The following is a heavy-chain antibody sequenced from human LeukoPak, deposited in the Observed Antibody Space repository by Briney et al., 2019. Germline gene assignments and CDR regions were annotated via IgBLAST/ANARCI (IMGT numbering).Heavy chain of an antibody. CDR1: GFIFGNNW. J-gene: IGHJ4*02. V-gene: IGHV3-7*01. D-gene: IGHD6-6*01. CDR2: INPDGRDN. Sequence: GVSLRLSCAASGFIFGNNWMSWVRQAPGEGLEGVASINPDGRDNYYVAYVRGRFNIYRDNDKNLLYLQMNSLRAEDAAVYHCAKLKGRATRYDYWGQGILVTVSS. CDR3: AKLKGRATRYDY.